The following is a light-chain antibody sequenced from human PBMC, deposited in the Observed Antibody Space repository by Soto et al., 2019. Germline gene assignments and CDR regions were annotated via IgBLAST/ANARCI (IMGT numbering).Light chain of an antibody. Sequence: QSVLAQPASASGYPGQAITISCTGTSSDVGGYIYVSWYQQHPGKAPKLMIYEVSNRPSGVSNPFSASKSGNTASLTISGLQAEDEADYYCSSYTSSSSRVFGTGTKVTVL. V-gene: IGLV2-14*01. CDR3: SSYTSSSSRV. J-gene: IGLJ1*01. CDR1: SSDVGGYIY. CDR2: EVS.